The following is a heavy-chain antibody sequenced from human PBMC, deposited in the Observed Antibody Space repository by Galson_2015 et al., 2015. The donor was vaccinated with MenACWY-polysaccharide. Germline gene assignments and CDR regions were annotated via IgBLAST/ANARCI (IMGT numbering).Heavy chain of an antibody. CDR2: IHYRGST. Sequence: EWIGNIHYRGSTYYNPSLKSRVTISRDTSKNQFSLNLSSVTAADTAVYYCVRASEGLGGGVHFDPWGQGTLVTVSS. CDR3: VRASEGLGGGVHFDP. D-gene: IGHD2-8*02. J-gene: IGHJ5*02. V-gene: IGHV4-59*01.